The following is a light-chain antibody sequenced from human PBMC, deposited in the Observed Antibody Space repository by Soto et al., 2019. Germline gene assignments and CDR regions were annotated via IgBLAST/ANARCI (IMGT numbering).Light chain of an antibody. V-gene: IGKV3-20*01. CDR1: QSVSSSY. J-gene: IGKJ1*01. CDR3: QQYGSSPET. Sequence: EIVLTQSPGTLSLSPGERATLSCRASQSVSSSYLAWYQQKPGQAPRLLIYDASSRATGIPDRFSGSGSGTDCTLTISRLEHEDVAVYYCQQYGSSPETFGQGTKVQIK. CDR2: DAS.